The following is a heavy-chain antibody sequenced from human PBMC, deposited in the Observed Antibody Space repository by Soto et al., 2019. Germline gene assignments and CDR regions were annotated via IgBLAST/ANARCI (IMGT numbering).Heavy chain of an antibody. D-gene: IGHD2-21*01. CDR1: GFTFSSYW. J-gene: IGHJ3*02. CDR2: INSDGSST. Sequence: GGSLRLSCAASGFTFSSYWMHWVRQAPGKGLVWVSRINSDGSSTSYADSVKGRFTISRDNAKNTLYLQMNSLRAEDTAVYYCARRGDGDAFDIWGQGTMVTVSS. CDR3: ARRGDGDAFDI. V-gene: IGHV3-74*01.